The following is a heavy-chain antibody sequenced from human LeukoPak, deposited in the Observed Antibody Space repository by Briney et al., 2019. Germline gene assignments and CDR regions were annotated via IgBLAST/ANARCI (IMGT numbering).Heavy chain of an antibody. CDR2: IYYSGST. Sequence: SETLSLTCTVSGVSISSGGYYWSWIRQHPGKGLEWIGYIYYSGSTYYNPSLKSRVTITVDTSKNQFSLKLSSVTAADTAVYYCARDGTYGSSRYPFDFWGQGALVTVSS. V-gene: IGHV4-31*03. CDR1: GVSISSGGYY. J-gene: IGHJ4*02. D-gene: IGHD6-13*01. CDR3: ARDGTYGSSRYPFDF.